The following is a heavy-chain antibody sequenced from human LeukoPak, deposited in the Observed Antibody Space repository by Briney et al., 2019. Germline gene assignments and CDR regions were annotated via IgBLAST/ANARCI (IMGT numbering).Heavy chain of an antibody. CDR2: ISSSGSTI. Sequence: GGSLRLSCAASGFXFSSYEINWVRQAPGKGLEWVSYISSSGSTIYYADSVKGRFTISRDNAKNSLYLQMNSLRAEDTAVYYCARGTSSGWLTPLDYWGQGTLVTVSS. CDR3: ARGTSSGWLTPLDY. J-gene: IGHJ4*02. CDR1: GFXFSSYE. V-gene: IGHV3-48*03. D-gene: IGHD6-19*01.